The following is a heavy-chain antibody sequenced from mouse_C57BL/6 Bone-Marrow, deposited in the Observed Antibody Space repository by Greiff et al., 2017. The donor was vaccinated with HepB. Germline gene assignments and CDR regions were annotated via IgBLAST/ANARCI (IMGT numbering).Heavy chain of an antibody. Sequence: QVHVKQPGAELVKPGASVKLSCKASGYTFTSYWMQWVKQRPGQGLEWIGEIDPSDSYTNYNQKFKGKATLTVDTSSSTAYMQLSSLTSEDSAVYYCARSYGSRGAYWGQGTLVTVSA. V-gene: IGHV1-50*01. CDR3: ARSYGSRGAY. D-gene: IGHD1-1*01. CDR2: IDPSDSYT. J-gene: IGHJ3*01. CDR1: GYTFTSYW.